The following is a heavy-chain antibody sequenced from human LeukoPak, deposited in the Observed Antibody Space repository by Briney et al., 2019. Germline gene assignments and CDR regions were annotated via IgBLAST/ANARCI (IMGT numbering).Heavy chain of an antibody. J-gene: IGHJ4*02. Sequence: PSETLSLTCAVYGGSLSGYYWSWIRQPPGKGLEWIGEINHSGSTNYNPSLKSRVTISVDTSKNQFSLKLSSVTAADTAVYYCARGPWGSYRYTASLYDYWGQGTLVTVSS. CDR1: GGSLSGYY. CDR3: ARGPWGSYRYTASLYDY. CDR2: INHSGST. D-gene: IGHD3-16*02. V-gene: IGHV4-34*01.